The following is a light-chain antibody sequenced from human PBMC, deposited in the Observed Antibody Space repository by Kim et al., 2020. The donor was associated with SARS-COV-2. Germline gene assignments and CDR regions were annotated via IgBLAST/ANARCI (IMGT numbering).Light chain of an antibody. CDR2: INN. Sequence: GQRLTISYSGSSSNIGNNPVNWFQHLPRAAPRLLIGINNQRPSGVPDRFSGSKSGTSASLAISGLQSEDEAEYYCAAWDDRLNIYVFGTGTTVTVL. V-gene: IGLV1-44*01. CDR1: SSNIGNNP. CDR3: AAWDDRLNIYV. J-gene: IGLJ1*01.